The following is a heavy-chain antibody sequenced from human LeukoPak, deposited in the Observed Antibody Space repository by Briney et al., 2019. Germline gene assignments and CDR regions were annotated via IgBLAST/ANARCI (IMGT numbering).Heavy chain of an antibody. CDR3: AKGGLCSSTSCYADY. D-gene: IGHD2-2*01. Sequence: GGSLRLSCAASGFTFSSYAMSCVRQAPGKGLEWVSAISGSGGSTYYADSVKGRFTISRDNSKNTLYLQMNSLRAEDTAVYYCAKGGLCSSTSCYADYWGQGTLVTVSS. CDR2: ISGSGGST. CDR1: GFTFSSYA. V-gene: IGHV3-23*01. J-gene: IGHJ4*02.